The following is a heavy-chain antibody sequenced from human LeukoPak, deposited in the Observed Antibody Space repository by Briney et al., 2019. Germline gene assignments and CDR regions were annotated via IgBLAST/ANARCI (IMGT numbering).Heavy chain of an antibody. V-gene: IGHV4-39*07. J-gene: IGHJ4*02. CDR1: GGSISSSSYY. Sequence: PSETLSLTCTVSGGSISSSSYYWGGIRQPPGKGLEWIGSIYYSGSTYYNPSLKSRVTISVDTSKNQFSLKLSSVTAADTAVYYCAREAEITRFDYWGQGTLVTVSS. CDR2: IYYSGST. CDR3: AREAEITRFDY. D-gene: IGHD5-24*01.